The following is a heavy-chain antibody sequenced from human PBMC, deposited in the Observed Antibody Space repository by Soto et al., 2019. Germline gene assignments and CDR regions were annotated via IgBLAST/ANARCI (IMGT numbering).Heavy chain of an antibody. Sequence: QVQLVESGGGVVQPGWSLRISCAASGFTFSGYGMHWVRQSPGEGLEWVAILANDGSYQYYAESVKGRFTISRDNSKNTLYLQMDSLRPEDTAVYYCARSIGGSSYYPPDYWGNGTLVTVSS. CDR2: LANDGSYQ. D-gene: IGHD2-15*01. J-gene: IGHJ4*01. V-gene: IGHV3-30*03. CDR3: ARSIGGSSYYPPDY. CDR1: GFTFSGYG.